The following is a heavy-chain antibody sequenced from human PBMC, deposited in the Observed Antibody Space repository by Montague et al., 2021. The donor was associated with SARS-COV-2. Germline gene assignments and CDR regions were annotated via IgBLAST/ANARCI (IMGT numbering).Heavy chain of an antibody. CDR2: INHRGTS. Sequence: SQTLSLTCAVYGGSFSDYFWTWIRQPPGKGLEWIGEINHRGTSNYNPSLRSRVSISVDTSKYQFSLYLGSVTAADTAVYYCARGRQHFNMIVVVITGGEYYFDYWGQGTLVTVSS. J-gene: IGHJ4*02. CDR1: GGSFSDYF. V-gene: IGHV4-34*01. CDR3: ARGRQHFNMIVVVITGGEYYFDY. D-gene: IGHD3-22*01.